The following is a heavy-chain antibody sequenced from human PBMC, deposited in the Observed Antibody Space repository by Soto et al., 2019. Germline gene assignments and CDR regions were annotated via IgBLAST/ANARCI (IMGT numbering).Heavy chain of an antibody. D-gene: IGHD2-21*02. V-gene: IGHV3-30-3*01. CDR1: GFTFSSYA. CDR3: SSIVVVTAIPV. CDR2: ISYDGSNK. Sequence: GGSLRLSCAASGFTFSSYAMHWVRQAPGKGLEWVAVISYDGSNKYYADSVKGRFTISRDNSKNTLYLQMNSLRAEDTAVYYCSSIVVVTAIPVWGQGTLVTVSS. J-gene: IGHJ4*02.